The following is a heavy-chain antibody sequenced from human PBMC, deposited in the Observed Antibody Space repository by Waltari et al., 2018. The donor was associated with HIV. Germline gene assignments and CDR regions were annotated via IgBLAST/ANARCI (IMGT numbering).Heavy chain of an antibody. CDR3: AKQPHPRSSNDIRSLSLFKT. D-gene: IGHD3-16*01. V-gene: IGHV1-2*02. CDR2: RNPKSSAN. Sequence: PLLQSGAELKKPGASVKVSCKASGCIFTTYYMNRMRQAPGQALEWMGRRNPKSSANKDAHKVHGRVTVTRETVVSKDCLEADNLEQDAPAVYYCAKQPHPRSSNDIRSLSLFKTWGQGTLVSVSS. CDR1: GCIFTTYY. J-gene: IGHJ5*02.